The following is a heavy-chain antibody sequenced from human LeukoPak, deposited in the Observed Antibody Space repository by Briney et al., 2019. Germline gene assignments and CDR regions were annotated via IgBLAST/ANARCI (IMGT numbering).Heavy chain of an antibody. CDR2: IYYSGST. Sequence: PSETLSLTCTVSGGSISSGGYYWSWIRQHPGKGLEWIGYIYYSGSTYYNPSLKSRVTISVDTSKNQFSLKLSSVTAADTAVYYCARLTGTTSCWFDAWGQGTLVTVSS. CDR1: GGSISSGGYY. V-gene: IGHV4-31*03. J-gene: IGHJ5*02. CDR3: ARLTGTTSCWFDA. D-gene: IGHD1-7*01.